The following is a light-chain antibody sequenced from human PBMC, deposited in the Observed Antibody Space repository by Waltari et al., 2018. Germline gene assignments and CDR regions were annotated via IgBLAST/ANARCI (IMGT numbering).Light chain of an antibody. V-gene: IGLV8-61*01. Sequence: QTVVTQEPSLSVSPGGTVTLTCALSSGSTSRTSYVSWYRQTPGQAPRTLIYKINSRSAGVPDRFSDSFLGNKAALTITGAQADDESGYYCLMYMGSGIWVFGGGTKVTVL. CDR1: SGSTSRTSY. CDR2: KIN. CDR3: LMYMGSGIWV. J-gene: IGLJ2*01.